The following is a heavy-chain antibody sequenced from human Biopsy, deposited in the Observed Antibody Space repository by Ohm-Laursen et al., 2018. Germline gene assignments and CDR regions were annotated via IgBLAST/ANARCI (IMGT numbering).Heavy chain of an antibody. CDR3: ARLPHGDLRYNFDY. V-gene: IGHV4-59*08. J-gene: IGHJ4*02. CDR2: IYYSVVT. D-gene: IGHD2-21*02. Sequence: TLSLTCTVSGDSVTKYYWSWIRQPPGKGLEWIGHIYYSVVTNYNPSLRSRVTISLDTSKNHFSLKLSSVTAADTAVYYCARLPHGDLRYNFDYWGQGTLVTVSS. CDR1: GDSVTKYY.